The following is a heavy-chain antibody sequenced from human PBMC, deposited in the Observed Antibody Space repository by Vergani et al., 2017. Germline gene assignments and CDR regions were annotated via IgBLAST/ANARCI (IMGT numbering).Heavy chain of an antibody. V-gene: IGHV5-51*01. CDR3: ARQWELLSLGAFDI. D-gene: IGHD1-26*01. J-gene: IGHJ3*02. CDR2: IYPGDSDT. Sequence: EVQLVQSGAEVKKPVESLKISCKGSGYSFTSYWIGWVRQMPGKGLEWMGIIYPGDSDTRYSPSSQGQVTSSADQSISTAYLQWSSLTASDTAMYYCARQWELLSLGAFDIWGQGTMVTVSS. CDR1: GYSFTSYW.